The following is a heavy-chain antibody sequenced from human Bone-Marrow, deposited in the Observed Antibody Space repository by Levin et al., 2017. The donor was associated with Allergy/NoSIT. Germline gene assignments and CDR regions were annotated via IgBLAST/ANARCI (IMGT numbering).Heavy chain of an antibody. J-gene: IGHJ3*02. CDR1: GFTFSSYE. V-gene: IGHV3-48*03. CDR2: ISSSGSTI. Sequence: PGGSLRLSCAASGFTFSSYEMNWVRQAPGKGLEWVSYISSSGSTIYYADSVKGRFTISRDNAKNSLYLQMNSLRAEDTAVYYCARDRFVYCSGGSCYSPFTFDIWGQGTMVTVSS. D-gene: IGHD2-15*01. CDR3: ARDRFVYCSGGSCYSPFTFDI.